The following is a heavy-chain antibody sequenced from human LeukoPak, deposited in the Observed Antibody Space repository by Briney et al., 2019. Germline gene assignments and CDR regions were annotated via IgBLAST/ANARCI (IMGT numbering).Heavy chain of an antibody. CDR3: AAFSHKGV. Sequence: GGSLRLSCAASGFTLSSYWMHWVRQAPGKGLVWVSRINSDGSSPSYADSVKGRFTISRDSSKNTLYLQLNGLRAEDTAVYYCAAFSHKGVWGQGTTVTVSS. V-gene: IGHV3-74*01. CDR1: GFTLSSYW. J-gene: IGHJ6*02. D-gene: IGHD3-3*02. CDR2: INSDGSSP.